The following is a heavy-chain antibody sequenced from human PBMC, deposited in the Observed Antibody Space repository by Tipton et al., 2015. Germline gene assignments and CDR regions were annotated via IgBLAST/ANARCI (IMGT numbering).Heavy chain of an antibody. J-gene: IGHJ4*02. CDR3: AREVWYNDSTGYDY. Sequence: LRLSCVVYGGSLSGYYWSWVRQPPGKGLEWIGYIYHTGSTIYNPSLKSRVTISLDRSKNQFSFRLTSVTAADTAVYYCAREVWYNDSTGYDYWGQGTLVTVSS. CDR1: GGSLSGYY. D-gene: IGHD3-22*01. CDR2: IYHTGST. V-gene: IGHV4-34*11.